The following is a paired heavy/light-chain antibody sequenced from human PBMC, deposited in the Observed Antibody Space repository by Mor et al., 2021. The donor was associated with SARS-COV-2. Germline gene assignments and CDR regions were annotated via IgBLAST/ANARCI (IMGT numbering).Heavy chain of an antibody. CDR1: GDTFSSYA. D-gene: IGHD1-7*01. CDR3: ARDRTPAYNWNYGGDYYYYYGMDV. Sequence: QVQLVQSGAEVKKPGSSVKVSCKASGDTFSSYAISWVRQAPGQGLEWMGGIIPIFGTANYVQKFQGRVTITADESTSTASMELSSLRSEDTAVYYCARDRTPAYNWNYGGDYYYYYGMDVWGQGTTVTVSS. V-gene: IGHV1-69*01. J-gene: IGHJ6*02. CDR2: IIPIFGTA.
Light chain of an antibody. V-gene: IGLV2-14*01. CDR3: SSYTSSSTLV. Sequence: QSALTQSASVSGSPGQSITISCTGTSSDVGGYNYVSWYQQHPGKAPKLMIYEVSNRPSGVSNRFSGSKSGNTASLTISGLQAEDEADYYCSSYTSSSTLVFGGGTKLTVL. CDR2: EVS. CDR1: SSDVGGYNY. J-gene: IGLJ2*01.